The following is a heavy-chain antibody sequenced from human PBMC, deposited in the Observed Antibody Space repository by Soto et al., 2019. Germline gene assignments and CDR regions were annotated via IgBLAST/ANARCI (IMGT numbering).Heavy chain of an antibody. CDR1: GYTFTSYG. D-gene: IGHD2-2*01. V-gene: IGHV1-18*04. CDR3: ATVFSLVPAAINYYYGMDV. Sequence: ASVKVSCKASGYTFTSYGISWVRQAPGQGLEWMGWISAYNGNTIYAQKFQGRVTMTEDTSTDTAYMELSSLRSEDTAVYYCATVFSLVPAAINYYYGMDVWGQGTTVTVSS. CDR2: ISAYNGNT. J-gene: IGHJ6*02.